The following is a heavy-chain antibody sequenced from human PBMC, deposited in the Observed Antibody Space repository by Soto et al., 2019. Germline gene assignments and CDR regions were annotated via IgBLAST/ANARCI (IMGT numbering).Heavy chain of an antibody. D-gene: IGHD3-22*01. V-gene: IGHV3-30-3*01. J-gene: IGHJ6*02. CDR2: ISYDGSNK. Sequence: QVQLVESGGGVVQPGRSLRLSCAASGFTFSSYAMHWVRQAPGKGLEWVAVISYDGSNKYYADSVKGRFTISRDNSKNTLYLHMNSLRAEDTAVYYCARGTMIGSTVDVWGQGTTVTVSS. CDR1: GFTFSSYA. CDR3: ARGTMIGSTVDV.